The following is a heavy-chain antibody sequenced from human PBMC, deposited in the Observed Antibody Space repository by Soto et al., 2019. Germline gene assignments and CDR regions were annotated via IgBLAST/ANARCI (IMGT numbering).Heavy chain of an antibody. J-gene: IGHJ4*02. CDR2: INPRGVST. V-gene: IGHV1-46*01. CDR3: ARGGEVGYTSGWINFDS. CDR1: GYTFANFY. Sequence: QVQLVQSGAEVKKPGASVKVSCRASGYTFANFYIHWVRQAPGQGLEWMGIINPRGVSTTYAQKFQGRLTMTRDMSTNTVYMELSLRSGDTALYYCARGGEVGYTSGWINFDSWGQGTLVTVSS. D-gene: IGHD6-19*01.